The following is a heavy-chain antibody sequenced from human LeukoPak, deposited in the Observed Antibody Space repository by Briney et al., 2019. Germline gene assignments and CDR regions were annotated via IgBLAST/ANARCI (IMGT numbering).Heavy chain of an antibody. D-gene: IGHD6-13*01. CDR3: ARLRDSSSPRYYYYGLDV. J-gene: IGHJ6*02. Sequence: GGSLRLSCAASGFTFSSYWIHWVRQAPGTGLVWVSRINGDGSSTNYADSVKGRFTISRDNAKNTLYLQMNSLRAEDTAVYYCARLRDSSSPRYYYYGLDVWGQGTTVTVSS. CDR2: INGDGSST. CDR1: GFTFSSYW. V-gene: IGHV3-74*01.